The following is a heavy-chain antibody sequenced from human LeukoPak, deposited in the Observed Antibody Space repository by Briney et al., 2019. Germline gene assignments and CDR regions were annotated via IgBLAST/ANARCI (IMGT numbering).Heavy chain of an antibody. CDR2: INPNSGGT. V-gene: IGHV1-2*02. CDR1: GYTFTGYY. J-gene: IGHJ4*02. D-gene: IGHD6-19*01. CDR3: ARTDIAVAGEPFDY. Sequence: ASVKVSCKASGYTFTGYYIHWVRQAPGQGLEWMGWINPNSGGTNYAQKFQGRVTMTRDTSISTAYMELSGLRSDDTAVYYCARTDIAVAGEPFDYWGQGTLVTVSS.